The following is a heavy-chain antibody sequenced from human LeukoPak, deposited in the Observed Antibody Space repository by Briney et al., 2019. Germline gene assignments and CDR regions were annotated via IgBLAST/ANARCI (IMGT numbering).Heavy chain of an antibody. D-gene: IGHD5-24*01. Sequence: PSETLSLTCAVYGGSFSGYYWSWIRQPPGKGLEWIGEINHSGSTNYNPSLKSRVTISVDTSKNQFSLKLSSVTAADTAVYYCSRGKTTEMGKISLLDYLGQGTLVTVSS. CDR1: GGSFSGYY. V-gene: IGHV4-34*01. CDR2: INHSGST. CDR3: SRGKTTEMGKISLLDY. J-gene: IGHJ4*02.